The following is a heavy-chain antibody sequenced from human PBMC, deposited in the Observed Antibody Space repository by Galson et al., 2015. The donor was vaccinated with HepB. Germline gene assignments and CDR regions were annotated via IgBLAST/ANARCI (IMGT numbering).Heavy chain of an antibody. CDR2: IYWDDDK. D-gene: IGHD3-22*01. CDR1: GFSLSTSGVG. J-gene: IGHJ4*02. Sequence: PALVKPTQTLTLTCTFSGFSLSTSGVGVGWIRQPPGKALEWLALIYWDDDKRYSPSLKSRLTITKDTSKNQVVLTMTNMDPVDTATYYCAHAPPPGDYYDSSGYSYYFDYWGQGTLVTVSS. V-gene: IGHV2-5*02. CDR3: AHAPPPGDYYDSSGYSYYFDY.